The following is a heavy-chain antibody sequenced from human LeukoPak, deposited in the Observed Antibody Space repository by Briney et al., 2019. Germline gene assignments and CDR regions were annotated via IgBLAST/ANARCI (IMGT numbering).Heavy chain of an antibody. CDR3: ARDGDIVLMVYARREYGMDV. J-gene: IGHJ6*02. D-gene: IGHD2-8*01. V-gene: IGHV6-1*01. CDR2: TYYRSKWYN. Sequence: SQTLSLTCAISGDSFSSNSAAWNWIRQSPSRGLEWLGRTYYRSKWYNDYAVSVKSRITINPDTSKNQFSLQLNSVTPEDTAVYYCARDGDIVLMVYARREYGMDVWGQGTTVTVSS. CDR1: GDSFSSNSAA.